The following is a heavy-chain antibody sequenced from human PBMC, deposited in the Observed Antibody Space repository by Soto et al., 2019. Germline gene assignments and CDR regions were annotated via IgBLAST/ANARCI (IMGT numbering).Heavy chain of an antibody. V-gene: IGHV3-48*01. CDR2: ISSSSNTI. CDR3: ARPLGSYYMDV. Sequence: EVQLVESGGGLVQPGGSLRLSCAASGFTFRSYNMKWVRQAPGKGLEWISFISSSSNTIYYADSVKGRFTISRDNANNSLSLQMNSLTAEDTAVYYCARPLGSYYMDVWGKGTTFTVSS. J-gene: IGHJ6*03. CDR1: GFTFRSYN.